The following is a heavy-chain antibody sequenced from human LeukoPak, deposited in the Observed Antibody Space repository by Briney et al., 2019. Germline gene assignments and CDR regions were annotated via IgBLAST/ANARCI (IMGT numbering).Heavy chain of an antibody. D-gene: IGHD3-3*01. CDR3: AKDSGPTIFGVVIPSFDY. Sequence: QPGRSLRLSCAASGFTFSSYGMHWVRQAPGKGLEWVAVISYDGSNKYYADSVKGRFTISRDNSKNTLYLQMNSLRAEDTAVYYCAKDSGPTIFGVVIPSFDYWGQGTLVTVSS. CDR1: GFTFSSYG. CDR2: ISYDGSNK. J-gene: IGHJ4*02. V-gene: IGHV3-30*18.